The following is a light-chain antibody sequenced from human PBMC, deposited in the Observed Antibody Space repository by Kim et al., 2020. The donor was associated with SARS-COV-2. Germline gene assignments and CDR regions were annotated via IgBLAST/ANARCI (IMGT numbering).Light chain of an antibody. Sequence: ASVKLTCTLSSGHSSYAIAWHQQQPDKGPRYLMNLNSDGSHSKGDGIPDRFSGSSSGAERYLTISSLQSEDEADYYCQIWGTGIVVFGGGTQLTVL. V-gene: IGLV4-69*01. CDR2: LNSDGSH. CDR1: SGHSSYA. J-gene: IGLJ2*01. CDR3: QIWGTGIVV.